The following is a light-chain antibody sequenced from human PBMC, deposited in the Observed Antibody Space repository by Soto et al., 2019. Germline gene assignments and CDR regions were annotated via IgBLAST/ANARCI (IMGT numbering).Light chain of an antibody. V-gene: IGKV3-15*01. CDR3: QQDYNLPLT. J-gene: IGKJ4*01. CDR2: VAS. CDR1: QSVNQK. Sequence: EIVLTQSPATLSVSPGERATLSGRASQSVNQKLGWYQQKPGQAPRLLIYVASYRATGIPARFSGSGSGTEYTLTISNLQAEEFAVYYCQQDYNLPLTFGGGTKVDI.